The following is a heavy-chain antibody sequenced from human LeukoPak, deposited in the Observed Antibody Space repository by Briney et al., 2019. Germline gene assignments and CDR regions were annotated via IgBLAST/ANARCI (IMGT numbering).Heavy chain of an antibody. Sequence: GASVKVSCKASGYTFTGCYIHWVRQAPGQGLEWMGWINPNSGGTNYAQKFQGRVTMTGDTSISTAYMELSRLRSDDTAVYYCARDDVSNWSSDFDYWGQGSLVTVSS. J-gene: IGHJ4*02. V-gene: IGHV1-2*02. CDR2: INPNSGGT. CDR3: ARDDVSNWSSDFDY. D-gene: IGHD6-13*01. CDR1: GYTFTGCY.